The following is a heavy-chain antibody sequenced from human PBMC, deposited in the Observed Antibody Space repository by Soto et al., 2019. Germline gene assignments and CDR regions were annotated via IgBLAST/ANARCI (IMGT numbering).Heavy chain of an antibody. J-gene: IGHJ4*02. D-gene: IGHD4-4*01. Sequence: SETLSLTCTVSGGSISTDCWGWIRQPPGKGLEWIGFIRYSGSTNYNPSLKSRVTTSVDTSRNQFSLRLNSVTAADTAVYYCARAPLHPDYWGKGTLVTVSS. CDR1: GGSISTDC. V-gene: IGHV4-59*08. CDR3: ARAPLHPDY. CDR2: IRYSGST.